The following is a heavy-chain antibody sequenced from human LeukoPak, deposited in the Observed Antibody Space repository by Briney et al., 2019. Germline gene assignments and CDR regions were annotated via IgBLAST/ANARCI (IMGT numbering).Heavy chain of an antibody. CDR3: ARGSLWFGELSPGDV. V-gene: IGHV3-21*01. CDR1: GFTFSSYS. Sequence: GGSLRLSCAASGFTFSSYSMNWVRQGPGKGLEWVSSISSSSSYIYYADSVKGRFTISRDNAKNSLYLQMNSLRAEDTAVYYCARGSLWFGELSPGDVWGKGTTVTVSS. J-gene: IGHJ6*04. CDR2: ISSSSSYI. D-gene: IGHD3-10*01.